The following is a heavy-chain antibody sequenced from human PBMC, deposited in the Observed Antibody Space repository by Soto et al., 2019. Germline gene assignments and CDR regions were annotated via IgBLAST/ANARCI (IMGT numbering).Heavy chain of an antibody. CDR1: GGSISSGGDY. D-gene: IGHD3-3*01. J-gene: IGHJ6*02. V-gene: IGHV4-31*03. CDR2: IYYSGST. CDR3: ARGGGVRVIIYSYGMDV. Sequence: SETLSLTCTVSGGSISSGGDYWSWIRQLPGKGLEWIGYIYYSGSTFYNPSLKSRVTISVDTSKNQFSLKLTSVTAADTAVYYCARGGGVRVIIYSYGMDVWGLGTTVSVSS.